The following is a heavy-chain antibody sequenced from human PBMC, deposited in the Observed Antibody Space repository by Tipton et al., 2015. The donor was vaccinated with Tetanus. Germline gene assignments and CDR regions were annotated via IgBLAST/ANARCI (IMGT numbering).Heavy chain of an antibody. J-gene: IGHJ3*02. CDR3: ARGAIFGVLTYRAFDI. CDR1: GGSISSGNYY. CDR2: IYYSGGT. D-gene: IGHD3-3*01. V-gene: IGHV4-61*01. Sequence: TLSLTCTVSGGSISSGNYYWSWIRKPPGKELEWIGYIYYSGGTNYNPSLKSRVTISVDTSKNQFSLRLNSVSAADTAVYYCARGAIFGVLTYRAFDIWGQGTMVTVSS.